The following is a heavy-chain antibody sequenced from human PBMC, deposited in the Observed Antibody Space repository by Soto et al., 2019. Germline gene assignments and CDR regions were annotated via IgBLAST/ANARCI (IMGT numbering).Heavy chain of an antibody. CDR3: ARGYFDSGHGYDL. CDR2: IFTRDSET. D-gene: IGHD3-10*01. CDR1: GHLFNNHW. Sequence: GESLKISCKGPGHLFNNHWIGWVRQTPGKGLEWMGLIFTRDSETKTSPSFQGHVSFSVDNSINTVYLQWTSLKTTNTGIYFCARGYFDSGHGYDLWGQGTLVTVSS. J-gene: IGHJ5*02. V-gene: IGHV5-51*01.